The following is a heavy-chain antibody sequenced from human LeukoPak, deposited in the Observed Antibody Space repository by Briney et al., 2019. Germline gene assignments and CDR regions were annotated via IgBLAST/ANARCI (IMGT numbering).Heavy chain of an antibody. CDR2: ISGSGGST. CDR1: GFTFSSHA. D-gene: IGHD3-16*01. CDR3: AKDLKMITFGGVNLNY. Sequence: GGSLRLSCAASGFTFSSHAMSWVRQAPGKGLEWVSAISGSGGSTYYADSVKGRFTISRDNSKNTLYLQMNSLRAEDTAVYYCAKDLKMITFGGVNLNYWGQGTLVTVSS. J-gene: IGHJ4*02. V-gene: IGHV3-23*01.